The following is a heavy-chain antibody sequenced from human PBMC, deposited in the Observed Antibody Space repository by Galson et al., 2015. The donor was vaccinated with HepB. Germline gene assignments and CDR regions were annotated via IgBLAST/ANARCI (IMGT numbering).Heavy chain of an antibody. Sequence: SLRLSCAASGFTFSSYAMSWVRQAPGKGLEWVSAISGSGGSTYYADSVKGRFTISRDNSKNTLYLQMNSLRAEDTAVYYCAKYPLDSGSYGGDWFDPWGQGTLVTVSS. J-gene: IGHJ5*02. D-gene: IGHD1-26*01. V-gene: IGHV3-23*01. CDR3: AKYPLDSGSYGGDWFDP. CDR2: ISGSGGST. CDR1: GFTFSSYA.